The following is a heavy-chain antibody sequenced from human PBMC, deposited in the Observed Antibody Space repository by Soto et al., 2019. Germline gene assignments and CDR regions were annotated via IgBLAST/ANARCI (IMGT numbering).Heavy chain of an antibody. CDR1: GGSISSGNYY. CDR2: ISYSGST. V-gene: IGHV4-30-4*01. CDR3: PRSDGRY. J-gene: IGHJ4*02. Sequence: SETLSLTCTVSGGSISSGNYYWSWIRQPPGKGLEWIGFISYSGSTYYSTSLKSRVTISVDTSKSQFSLNLSFVTAADTAVYYCPRSDGRYWGQGTLVTVSS.